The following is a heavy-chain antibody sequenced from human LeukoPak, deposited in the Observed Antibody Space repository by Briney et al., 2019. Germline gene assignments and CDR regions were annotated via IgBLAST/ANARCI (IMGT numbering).Heavy chain of an antibody. CDR3: ARPRATVTTCPFY. CDR2: INSNTVGT. D-gene: IGHD4-17*01. CDR1: GYTFTGYD. V-gene: IGHV1-2*02. J-gene: IGHJ4*02. Sequence: ASVKVSCKTSGYTFTGYDLHWVRQAPGQGFEWMGWINSNTVGTNYAQKFQGRVTMTRDTSISTVYMELSGLTFDDTAVYYCARPRATVTTCPFYWGQGTRVTVSS.